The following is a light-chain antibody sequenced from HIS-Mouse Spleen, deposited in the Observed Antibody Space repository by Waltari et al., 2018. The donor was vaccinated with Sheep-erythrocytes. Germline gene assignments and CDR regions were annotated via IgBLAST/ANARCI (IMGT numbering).Light chain of an antibody. J-gene: IGLJ3*02. CDR3: SSYTSSSTWV. CDR1: SSAVGGYKY. Sequence: QSALTQPASVSGSPGQSITIPCTGTSSAVGGYKYVSWYQHHPGKAPKLSIYDVSNRPSGVSNRFSGSKSGNTASLTISGLQAEDEADYYCSSYTSSSTWVFGGGTKLTVL. V-gene: IGLV2-14*03. CDR2: DVS.